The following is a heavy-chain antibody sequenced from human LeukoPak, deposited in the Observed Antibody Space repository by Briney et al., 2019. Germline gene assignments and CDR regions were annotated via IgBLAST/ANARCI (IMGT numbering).Heavy chain of an antibody. D-gene: IGHD6-13*01. CDR1: GGTFSSYA. J-gene: IGHJ4*02. CDR2: IIPIFGTA. Sequence: SVKVSCKASGGTFSSYAISWVRQAPGQGLEWMGGIIPIFGTANYAQKIQGRVTITTDESTSTAYMELSSLRSEDTAVYYCARHPNYSSSWPNYFDYWGQGTLVTVSS. CDR3: ARHPNYSSSWPNYFDY. V-gene: IGHV1-69*05.